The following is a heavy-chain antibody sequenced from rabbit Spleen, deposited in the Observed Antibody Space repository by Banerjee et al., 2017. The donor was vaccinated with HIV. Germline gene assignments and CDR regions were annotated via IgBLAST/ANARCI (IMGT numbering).Heavy chain of an antibody. CDR1: GVSFSNNQY. CDR3: ARVKAFSAGYGWPHLDL. V-gene: IGHV1S40*01. CDR2: IVSGWSSNT. D-gene: IGHD6-1*01. J-gene: IGHJ4*01. Sequence: QSLEESGGDLVKPGASLTLTCTASGVSFSNNQYMCWVRQAPGKGLEWIACIVSGWSSNTYYANWAKGRFTISKTSSTTVTLQVASLTAADTATYFCARVKAFSAGYGWPHLDLWGQGTLVTVS.